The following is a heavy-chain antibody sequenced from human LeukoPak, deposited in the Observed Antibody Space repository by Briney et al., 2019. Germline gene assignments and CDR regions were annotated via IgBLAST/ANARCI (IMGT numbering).Heavy chain of an antibody. V-gene: IGHV4-39*02. Sequence: SETLSLTCTVSGGSISNSNYYWGWIRQPPGKGLEWIGGAYYSGTTYYSPSLKSRVTISVDTSRNHFSLNLSSVTAADTAVYYCARGYYDSSVDHGLFHWGQGTLVTVSS. D-gene: IGHD3-22*01. CDR3: ARGYYDSSVDHGLFH. CDR1: GGSISNSNYY. CDR2: AYYSGTT. J-gene: IGHJ4*02.